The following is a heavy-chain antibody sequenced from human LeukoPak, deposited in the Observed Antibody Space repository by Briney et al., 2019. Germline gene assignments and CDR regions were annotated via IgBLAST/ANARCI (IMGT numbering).Heavy chain of an antibody. CDR1: GGSFSGYY. D-gene: IGHD2-15*01. V-gene: IGHV4-34*01. J-gene: IGHJ4*02. CDR3: ARAQGVVVVVNSPPFFDY. Sequence: TSETLSLTCAVYGGSFSGYYWSWIRQPPGKGLEWIGEINHSGSTNYNPSLKSRVTISVDTSKNQFSLKLSSVTAADTAVYYCARAQGVVVVVNSPPFFDYWGQGTLVTVSS. CDR2: INHSGST.